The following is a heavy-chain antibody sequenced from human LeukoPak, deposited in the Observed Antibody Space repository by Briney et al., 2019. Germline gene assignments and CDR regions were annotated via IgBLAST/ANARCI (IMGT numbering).Heavy chain of an antibody. V-gene: IGHV3-33*06. CDR3: AKERGGGGYSYGQYYFDY. CDR2: IWYDGSNK. Sequence: GGSLRLSSAASGFTFSSYGMHWVRQAPGKGLEWVAVIWYDGSNKYYADSVKGRFTISRDNSKNTLYLQMNSLRAEDTAVYYCAKERGGGGYSYGQYYFDYWGQGTLVTVSS. CDR1: GFTFSSYG. J-gene: IGHJ4*02. D-gene: IGHD5-18*01.